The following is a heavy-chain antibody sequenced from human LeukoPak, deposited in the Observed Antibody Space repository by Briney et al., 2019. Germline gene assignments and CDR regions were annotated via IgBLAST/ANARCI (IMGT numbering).Heavy chain of an antibody. CDR2: IRYDAKQI. CDR1: GFTFSTYG. D-gene: IGHD5-24*01. CDR3: AKDFGQVATIPFFDF. Sequence: PGGSLRLSCAASGFTFSTYGMHWVRQAPGKGLEWVAFIRYDAKQICYVDSVKGRFTISRDISKNTLYLQMNSLRAEDTAVYYCAKDFGQVATIPFFDFWGQGTLVTVSS. J-gene: IGHJ4*02. V-gene: IGHV3-30*02.